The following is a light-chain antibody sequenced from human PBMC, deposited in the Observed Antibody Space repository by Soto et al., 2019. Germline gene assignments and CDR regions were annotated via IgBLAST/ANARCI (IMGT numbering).Light chain of an antibody. Sequence: DIQMTQSPSSLSASLVHRLTITCRASQSISTYLIWYQQKPGKAPKLLIYATSSLQSGVPSRFSGSGSGTDFTLTISSLQPEDFATYYCQQSYSTPPGTFGQGTKVDIK. CDR1: QSISTY. J-gene: IGKJ1*01. CDR2: ATS. CDR3: QQSYSTPPGT. V-gene: IGKV1-39*01.